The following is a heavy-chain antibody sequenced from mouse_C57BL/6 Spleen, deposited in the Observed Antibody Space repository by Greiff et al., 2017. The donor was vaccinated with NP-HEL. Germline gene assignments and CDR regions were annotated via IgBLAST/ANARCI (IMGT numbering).Heavy chain of an antibody. V-gene: IGHV1-80*01. D-gene: IGHD2-4*01. Sequence: QVQLQQSGAELVKPGASVKISCKASGYAFSSYWMNWVKQRPGTGLEWIGQIYPGDGDTNYNGKFKGKATLTADKSSSTAYRQRSSLTSEDSAVYFCASYDYRLLSWFAYWGQGTLVTVSA. CDR1: GYAFSSYW. CDR2: IYPGDGDT. J-gene: IGHJ3*01. CDR3: ASYDYRLLSWFAY.